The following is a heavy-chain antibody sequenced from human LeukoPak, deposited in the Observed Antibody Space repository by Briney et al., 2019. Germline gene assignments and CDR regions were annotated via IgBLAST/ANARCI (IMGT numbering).Heavy chain of an antibody. CDR2: ISGSGGST. CDR1: GFTFSSYG. J-gene: IGHJ4*02. Sequence: PGGSLRLSCAASGFTFSSYGMSWVRQAPGKGLELVSAISGSGGSTYYADSVKGRFTISRDNSKNTLYLQMNSLRAEDTAVYYCAKDLDILTGYYPSLFDYWGQGTLVTVSS. V-gene: IGHV3-23*01. D-gene: IGHD3-9*01. CDR3: AKDLDILTGYYPSLFDY.